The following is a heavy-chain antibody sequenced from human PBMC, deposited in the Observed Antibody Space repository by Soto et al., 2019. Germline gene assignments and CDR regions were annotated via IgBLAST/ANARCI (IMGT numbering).Heavy chain of an antibody. CDR2: INPSGGST. V-gene: IGHV1-46*01. CDR1: GYTFTSYY. Sequence: ASVKVSCKASGYTFTSYYMHWVRQAPGQGLEWMGIINPSGGSTSYAQKFQGRVTMTRDTSTSTVYMELSSLRSVDTAVYYCARENWNYVRWFDPWGQGTLVTVSS. CDR3: ARENWNYVRWFDP. D-gene: IGHD1-7*01. J-gene: IGHJ5*02.